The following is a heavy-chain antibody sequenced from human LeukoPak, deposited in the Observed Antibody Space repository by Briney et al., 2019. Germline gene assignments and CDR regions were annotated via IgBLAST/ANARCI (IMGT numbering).Heavy chain of an antibody. V-gene: IGHV3-30-3*01. CDR3: ARERQDTVIHSGAFDI. J-gene: IGHJ3*02. CDR2: IASDGSHK. CDR1: GFTFSNYF. D-gene: IGHD2-21*02. Sequence: GRSLRLSCAASGFTFSNYFMHWVRQAPGKGLEWVADIASDGSHKFYVESVKGRFTISRDNSKNTLYLQMNSLGPEDTAVYFCARERQDTVIHSGAFDIWGQGTMVTVSS.